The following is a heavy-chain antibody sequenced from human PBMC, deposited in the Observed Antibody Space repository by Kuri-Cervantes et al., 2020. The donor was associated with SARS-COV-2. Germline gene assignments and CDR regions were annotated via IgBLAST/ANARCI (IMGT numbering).Heavy chain of an antibody. D-gene: IGHD1-26*01. CDR3: ARVPGVGATPVDY. Sequence: GGSLRLSCAASGFTFSSYSMNWVRQAPGKGLEWVSSISSSSYIYYADSVKGRFTISRDNAKNSLYLQMNSLRAEDTAVYYCARVPGVGATPVDYWGQGTLVTVSS. CDR2: ISSSSYI. J-gene: IGHJ4*02. CDR1: GFTFSSYS. V-gene: IGHV3-21*01.